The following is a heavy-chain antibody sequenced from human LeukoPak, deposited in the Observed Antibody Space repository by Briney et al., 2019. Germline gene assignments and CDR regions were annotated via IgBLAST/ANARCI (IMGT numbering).Heavy chain of an antibody. D-gene: IGHD5-18*01. CDR2: ISAYNGNT. V-gene: IGHV1-18*01. CDR3: AREGYSYDGY. Sequence: ASVKVSCKASGYTFTSYGISWVRQAPGQGLEWMGWISAYNGNTNYAQKFQGRVTITADESTSTAYMELSSLRSEDTAVYYCAREGYSYDGYWGQGTLVTVSS. J-gene: IGHJ4*02. CDR1: GYTFTSYG.